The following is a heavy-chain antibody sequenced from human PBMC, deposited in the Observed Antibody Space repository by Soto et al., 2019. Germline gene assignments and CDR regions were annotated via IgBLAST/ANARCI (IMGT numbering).Heavy chain of an antibody. J-gene: IGHJ4*02. CDR3: ARREIQGPIDY. D-gene: IGHD1-26*01. V-gene: IGHV4-28*01. CDR1: GYSISSSNW. Sequence: QVQLQGSGPGLVKPSDTLSLTCAVSGYSISSSNWWGWIRQPPGKGLEWIGYIYYSGTTYYNPSLKSRVTMSVDTSKNQFFLKLTSVTAVDTAVYYCARREIQGPIDYWGQGTLVTVSS. CDR2: IYYSGTT.